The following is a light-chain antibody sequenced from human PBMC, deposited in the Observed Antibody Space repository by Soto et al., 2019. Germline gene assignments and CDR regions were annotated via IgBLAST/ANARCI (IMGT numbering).Light chain of an antibody. CDR3: QKYNSAPWT. J-gene: IGKJ1*01. CDR1: QGISNY. V-gene: IGKV1-27*01. CDR2: AAS. Sequence: DIQMTQSPSSLSASVGDRVTITCRASQGISNYLAWYQQKPGKVPKLLIYAASTLQSGVQSRFSGSGSGTDFTLTISSLQPEDVATYYCQKYNSAPWTFVQGNKVEIK.